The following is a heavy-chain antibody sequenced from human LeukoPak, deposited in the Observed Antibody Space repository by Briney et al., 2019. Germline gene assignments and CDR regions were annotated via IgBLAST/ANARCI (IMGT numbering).Heavy chain of an antibody. J-gene: IGHJ4*02. CDR3: ARDKGVDRDGYNFRRVLDY. CDR2: ISSSSSYI. V-gene: IGHV3-21*01. D-gene: IGHD5-24*01. Sequence: PGGSLRLSCAASGFTCSSYSMNWVRQAPGKGLEWVSSISSSSSYIYYAGSVKGRFTISRDNAKNSLYLQMNSLRAEDTAVYYCARDKGVDRDGYNFRRVLDYWGQGTQVTVSS. CDR1: GFTCSSYS.